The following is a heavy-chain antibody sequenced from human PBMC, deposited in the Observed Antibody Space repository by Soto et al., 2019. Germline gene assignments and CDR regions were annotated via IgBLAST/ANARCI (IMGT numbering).Heavy chain of an antibody. J-gene: IGHJ3*02. Sequence: QVQLQEAGPGLVRPSQTLSLTCTVAGGSMSENDYYWSWLRQSPGQGLQWIGYIYDTWTTSYSPSLQSRVTMSDDTSRNQCSLQLTSVTAADPALYCCARGIVRGGFDIWGQGTLVTVSS. CDR3: ARGIVRGGFDI. CDR1: GGSMSENDYY. D-gene: IGHD3-10*02. CDR2: IYDTWTT. V-gene: IGHV4-30-4*01.